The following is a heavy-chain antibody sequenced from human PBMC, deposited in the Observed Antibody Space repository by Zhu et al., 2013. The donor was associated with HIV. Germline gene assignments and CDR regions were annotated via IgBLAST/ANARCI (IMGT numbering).Heavy chain of an antibody. J-gene: IGHJ5*02. V-gene: IGHV4-39*07. Sequence: QVQLQESGPGLVKPSETLSLTCTVSGGSISSSSYYWGWIRQPPGKGLEWIGSIYYSGSTYYNPSLKSRVTISVDTSKNQFSLKLSSVTAADTAVYYCARDRDLRYPWGPTNWFDPWGQGTLVTVSS. CDR1: GGSISSSSYY. D-gene: IGHD3-9*01. CDR2: IYYSGST. CDR3: ARDRDLRYPWGPTNWFDP.